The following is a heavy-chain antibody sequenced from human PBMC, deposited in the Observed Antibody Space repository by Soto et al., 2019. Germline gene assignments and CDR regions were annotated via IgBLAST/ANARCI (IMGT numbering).Heavy chain of an antibody. Sequence: SETLSLTCTVSGGSISSSSYYWGWIRQPPGKWLEWIGSIYYSGSTYYTPSLKSRVTISVDTSKNQFSLKLSSVTAADTAVYYCARHGSSGSYDRETFRGHDYWGQGTLVTVSS. CDR3: ARHGSSGSYDRETFRGHDY. V-gene: IGHV4-39*01. CDR1: GGSISSSSYY. J-gene: IGHJ4*02. CDR2: IYYSGST. D-gene: IGHD3-10*01.